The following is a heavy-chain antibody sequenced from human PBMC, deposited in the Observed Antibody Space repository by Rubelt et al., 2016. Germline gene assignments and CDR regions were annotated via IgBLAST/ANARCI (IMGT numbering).Heavy chain of an antibody. D-gene: IGHD6-19*01. CDR2: INHSGST. J-gene: IGHJ4*02. V-gene: IGHV4-34*01. CDR1: GGSFSGYY. Sequence: QVQLQQWGAGLLKPSETLSLTCAVYGGSFSGYYWSWIRQPPGKGLEWIGEINHSGSTNNNPSLKCRVTISVETSKNQLSLKLSSVTAADTAVYYWARGPNLAVAGTTRLRYFDYWGQGTLVTVSS. CDR3: ARGPNLAVAGTTRLRYFDY.